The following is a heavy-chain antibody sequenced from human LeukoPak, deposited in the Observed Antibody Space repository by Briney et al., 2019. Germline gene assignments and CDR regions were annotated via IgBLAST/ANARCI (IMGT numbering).Heavy chain of an antibody. CDR1: GGSFSGYY. D-gene: IGHD6-13*01. J-gene: IGHJ3*02. CDR2: INHSGST. Sequence: SETLSLTCAVSGGSFSGYYWSWIRQPPGKGLEWIGEINHSGSTYYNPSLKSRVTISVDTSKNQFSLKLSSVTAADTAVYYCARGSKLYSSSWYKAFDIWGQGTMVTVSS. V-gene: IGHV4-34*01. CDR3: ARGSKLYSSSWYKAFDI.